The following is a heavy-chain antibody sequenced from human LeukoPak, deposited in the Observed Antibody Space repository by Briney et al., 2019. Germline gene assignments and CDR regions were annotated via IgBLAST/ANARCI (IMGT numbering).Heavy chain of an antibody. CDR3: ARTYSSFFSFDY. J-gene: IGHJ4*02. V-gene: IGHV3-33*01. CDR2: IWYDGSNK. Sequence: GRSLRLSCAASGFTFSSYGMHWVRQAPGKGLEXVAVIWYDGSNKYYADSVKGRFTISRDNSKNTLYLQMNSLRAEDTAVYYCARTYSSFFSFDYWGQGTLVTVSS. CDR1: GFTFSSYG. D-gene: IGHD6-6*01.